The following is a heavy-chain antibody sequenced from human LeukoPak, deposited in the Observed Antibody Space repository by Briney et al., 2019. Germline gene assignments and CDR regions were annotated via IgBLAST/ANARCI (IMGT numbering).Heavy chain of an antibody. CDR1: GYTFTDYY. Sequence: ASVKVSCKASGYTFTDYYMHWVRQAPGQGLEWMGWINPDSRGTDSAQKFQGRFSMTRDTSISTAYMELSRLRSDDTAVYYCARRAREYSHDAFDIWGQGTMVAVSS. CDR2: INPDSRGT. CDR3: ARRAREYSHDAFDI. V-gene: IGHV1-2*02. D-gene: IGHD5-18*01. J-gene: IGHJ3*02.